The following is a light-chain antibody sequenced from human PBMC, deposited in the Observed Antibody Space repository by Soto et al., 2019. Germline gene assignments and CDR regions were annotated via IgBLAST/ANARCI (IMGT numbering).Light chain of an antibody. J-gene: IGKJ1*01. V-gene: IGKV1-5*01. CDR2: DAS. Sequence: DIQMTQSPTTLSASIGDRVTITCRASESIRTWLAWYQHKPGKAPKFLIYDASTLESGVPSRFSGSGSGTEFTLTISSLQPDDVASYYCQQYNAFWTFGQGTKVDIK. CDR3: QQYNAFWT. CDR1: ESIRTW.